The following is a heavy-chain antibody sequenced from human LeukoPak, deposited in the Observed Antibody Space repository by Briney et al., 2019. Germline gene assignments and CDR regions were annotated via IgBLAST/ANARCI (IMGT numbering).Heavy chain of an antibody. V-gene: IGHV3-7*01. CDR1: GFTFSSYW. Sequence: GGSLRLSCAASGFTFSSYWMSWVRQAPGKGLEWVANIKQDGSEKYYVDSVKGRFTISRDNAKNSLYLQMNSLRAEDTAVYYCARGGSSWYRASNWFDPWGQGTLVTVSS. J-gene: IGHJ5*02. CDR3: ARGGSSWYRASNWFDP. D-gene: IGHD6-13*01. CDR2: IKQDGSEK.